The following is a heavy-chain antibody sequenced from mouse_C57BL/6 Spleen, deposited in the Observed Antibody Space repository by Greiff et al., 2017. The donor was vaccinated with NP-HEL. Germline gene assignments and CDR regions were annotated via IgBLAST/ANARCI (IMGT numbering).Heavy chain of an antibody. D-gene: IGHD4-1*01. CDR2: ISSGGSYT. Sequence: EVMLVESGGDLVKPGGSLKLSCAASGFTFSSYGMSWVRQTPDKRLEWVATISSGGSYTYYPDSVKGRFTISRDNAKNTLYLQMSSLKSEDTAMYDCASHSGTGFDDWGQGTTLSVSS. CDR1: GFTFSSYG. J-gene: IGHJ2*01. CDR3: ASHSGTGFDD. V-gene: IGHV5-6*01.